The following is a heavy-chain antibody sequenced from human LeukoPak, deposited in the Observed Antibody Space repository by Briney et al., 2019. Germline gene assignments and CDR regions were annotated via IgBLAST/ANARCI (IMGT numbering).Heavy chain of an antibody. Sequence: PSETLSLTCAVYGGSFSGYYWSWIRQPPGKGLEWIGEINHSGSTNYNPSLKSRVTTSVDTSKNQFSLKLSSVTAADTAVYYCARGRYYYDSSGYYPFDYWGQGTLVTVSS. CDR3: ARGRYYYDSSGYYPFDY. CDR2: INHSGST. D-gene: IGHD3-22*01. CDR1: GGSFSGYY. V-gene: IGHV4-34*01. J-gene: IGHJ4*02.